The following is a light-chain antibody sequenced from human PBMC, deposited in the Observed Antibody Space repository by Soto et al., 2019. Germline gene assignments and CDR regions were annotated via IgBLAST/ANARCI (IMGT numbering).Light chain of an antibody. CDR2: DAS. CDR1: QSVRGY. CDR3: HQRSSWPLT. J-gene: IGKJ4*01. Sequence: EIVLTQSPATLSLSPGERATLSCRASQSVRGYLAWYQQKPGQAPRLLIYDASNRATGIPARFSASGSGTDFTLTISSLEPEDFAVYYCHQRSSWPLTFGGGTKVEIK. V-gene: IGKV3-11*01.